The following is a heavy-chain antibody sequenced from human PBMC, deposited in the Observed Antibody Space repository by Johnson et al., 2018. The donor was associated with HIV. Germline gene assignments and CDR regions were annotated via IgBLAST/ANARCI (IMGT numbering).Heavy chain of an antibody. CDR1: GFTFSSYA. J-gene: IGHJ3*02. CDR2: ISSSGSTI. CDR3: ARDRIAAAGQDAFDI. V-gene: IGHV3-48*04. D-gene: IGHD6-13*01. Sequence: VQLVESGGGVVQPGRSLRLSCAASGFTFSSYAMSWVRQAPGKGLEWVSAISSSGSTIYYADSVKGRFTISRDNAKNSLYMQMNSLRAEDTAVYYCARDRIAAAGQDAFDIWGQGTMVTVSS.